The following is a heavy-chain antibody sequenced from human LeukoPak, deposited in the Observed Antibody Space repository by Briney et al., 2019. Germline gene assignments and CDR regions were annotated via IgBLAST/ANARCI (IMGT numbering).Heavy chain of an antibody. Sequence: SETLSLTCGVSGTSFTSYYWSWMRQTPGKGLEWIGEVNHSGYTNMNPSLKSRVTISADTSKNQFSLMMTSVTAADTAVYFCARMTTGHDYWGQGILVTVSS. J-gene: IGHJ4*02. V-gene: IGHV4-34*01. CDR2: VNHSGYT. CDR3: ARMTTGHDY. CDR1: GTSFTSYY. D-gene: IGHD4-17*01.